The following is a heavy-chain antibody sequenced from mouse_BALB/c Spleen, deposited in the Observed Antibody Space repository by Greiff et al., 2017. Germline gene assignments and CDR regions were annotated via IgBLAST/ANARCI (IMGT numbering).Heavy chain of an antibody. CDR1: GFNIKDTY. D-gene: IGHD4-1*02. V-gene: IGHV14-3*02. CDR2: IDPANGNT. J-gene: IGHJ3*01. CDR3: ALGGQLGRTFAY. Sequence: EVQLQESGAELVKPGASVKLSCTASGFNIKDTYMHWVKQRPEQGLEWIGRIDPANGNTKYDPKFQGKATITADTSSNTAYLQLSSLTSEDTAVYYCALGGQLGRTFAYWGQGTLVTVSA.